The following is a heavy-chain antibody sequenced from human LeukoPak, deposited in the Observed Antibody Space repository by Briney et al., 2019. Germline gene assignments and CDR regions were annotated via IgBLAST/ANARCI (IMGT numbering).Heavy chain of an antibody. CDR3: AKDRCSNTSCYLLDY. CDR2: ISGSGGST. J-gene: IGHJ4*02. Sequence: PGGSLRLSCAASGFTFSSYAMSWVRQAPGKGLEWVSAISGSGGSTYYADSVKGRFTISRDNSKNTLYLQMNSLRAEDTAVYYCAKDRCSNTSCYLLDYWGQGTLVTVSS. CDR1: GFTFSSYA. D-gene: IGHD2-2*01. V-gene: IGHV3-23*01.